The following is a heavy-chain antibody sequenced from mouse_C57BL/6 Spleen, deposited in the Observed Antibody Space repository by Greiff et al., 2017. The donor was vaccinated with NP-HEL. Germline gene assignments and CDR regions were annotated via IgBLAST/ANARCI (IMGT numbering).Heavy chain of an antibody. CDR2: INPNNGGT. D-gene: IGHD1-1*01. CDR3: ARSDYYGSPPDY. J-gene: IGHJ2*01. CDR1: GYTFTDYY. Sequence: VQLQQSGPELVKPGASVKISCKASGYTFTDYYMNWVKQSHGKSLEWIGDINPNNGGTSYNQKFKGKATLTVDKSSSTAYMELRSLTSEDSAVYYCARSDYYGSPPDYWGQGTTLTVSS. V-gene: IGHV1-26*01.